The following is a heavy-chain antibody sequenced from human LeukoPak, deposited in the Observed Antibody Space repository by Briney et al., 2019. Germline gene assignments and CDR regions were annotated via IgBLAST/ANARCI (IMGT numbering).Heavy chain of an antibody. Sequence: SETLSLTCSVFDGSISNYYWSWIRHPPGKGLEWIGYAYYSGSTTYNPSLESRVTISVDTSKNQFSLKLTAVTAADTAVYYCARNSAVATSRSWFDPSGQGTLVTVSS. CDR2: AYYSGST. D-gene: IGHD6-19*01. CDR3: ARNSAVATSRSWFDP. J-gene: IGHJ5*02. V-gene: IGHV4-59*08. CDR1: DGSISNYY.